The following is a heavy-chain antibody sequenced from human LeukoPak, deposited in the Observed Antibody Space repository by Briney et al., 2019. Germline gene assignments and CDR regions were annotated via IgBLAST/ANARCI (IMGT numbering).Heavy chain of an antibody. CDR2: IYSSGST. D-gene: IGHD3-16*01. J-gene: IGHJ4*02. CDR3: ARDDYVWGSEF. Sequence: SETLSLTCTVSGDSITSSNYYWGWFRQSPGKGPEWIGSIYSSGSTYYSPSLKSRVTISVATSKNQFSLTVSSVTAADTAVYYCARDDYVWGSEFWGQGTLVTVSS. CDR1: GDSITSSNYY. V-gene: IGHV4-39*07.